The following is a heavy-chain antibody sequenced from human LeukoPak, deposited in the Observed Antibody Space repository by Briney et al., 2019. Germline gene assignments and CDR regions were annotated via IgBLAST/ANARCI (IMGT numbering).Heavy chain of an antibody. V-gene: IGHV3-30*18. CDR1: GFAFSNYG. CDR2: MSSDGSNK. CDR3: ANPLTSMDV. Sequence: PGGSLRLSCAASGFAFSNYGMHWVRQAPGKGLEWVALMSSDGSNKYYADSVKGRFSISRDNSKTTLFLQMNSLRGEDTAVYYCANPLTSMDVWGQGTTVTVS. J-gene: IGHJ6*02.